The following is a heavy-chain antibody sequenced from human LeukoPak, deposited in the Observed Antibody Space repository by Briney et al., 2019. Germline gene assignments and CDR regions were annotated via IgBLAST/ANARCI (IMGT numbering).Heavy chain of an antibody. CDR3: ASKTWDRGMDV. Sequence: PGGSLRPSCAASGFTFSTYNMNWVRQAPGKGLEWVSSISSSSTYIYYADSVKGRFTISRDNAKNSLYLQMNSLGVEDTAVYYCASKTWDRGMDVWGQGTTVTVSS. CDR2: ISSSSTYI. D-gene: IGHD1-26*01. J-gene: IGHJ6*02. CDR1: GFTFSTYN. V-gene: IGHV3-21*01.